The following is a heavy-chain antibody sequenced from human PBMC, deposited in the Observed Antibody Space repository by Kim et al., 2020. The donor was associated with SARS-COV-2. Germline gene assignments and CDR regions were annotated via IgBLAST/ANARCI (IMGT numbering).Heavy chain of an antibody. V-gene: IGHV3-23*01. CDR2: ISESGGST. J-gene: IGHJ4*02. CDR1: GFTFSSYA. Sequence: GGSLRLSCAASGFTFSSYAMSWVRQAPGKGLEWVSAISESGGSTYYADSVKGRFTISRDNSKNTLYLQMNSLRAEDTAVYYCAKGRYYYDSSGPFDYWGQGTLVTVSS. D-gene: IGHD3-22*01. CDR3: AKGRYYYDSSGPFDY.